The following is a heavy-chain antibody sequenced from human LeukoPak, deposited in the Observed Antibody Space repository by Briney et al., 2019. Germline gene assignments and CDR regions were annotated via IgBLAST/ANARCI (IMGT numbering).Heavy chain of an antibody. Sequence: SVKVSCKASGGTFNSFAIGWVRQAPGQGLEWVGRIIPLLGTPDYAQKFQGRVTITSDKYTGTAYIELSSLRSEDTAMYYCARMKYFDSTGYSHAEYFQHWGQGTLVIVSS. CDR3: ARMKYFDSTGYSHAEYFQH. J-gene: IGHJ1*01. D-gene: IGHD3-22*01. V-gene: IGHV1-69*04. CDR2: IIPLLGTP. CDR1: GGTFNSFA.